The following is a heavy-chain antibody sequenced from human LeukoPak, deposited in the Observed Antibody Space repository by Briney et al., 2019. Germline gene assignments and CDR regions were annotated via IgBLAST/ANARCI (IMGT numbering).Heavy chain of an antibody. CDR1: GFTFSSYA. CDR2: ISYDGSNE. Sequence: GRSLRLSCAASGFTFSSYAMHWVRQAPGKGLEWVAFISYDGSNEHYADSVKGRFTISRDNSKNTLYLQMNSLRPEDTAVYYCXXXXXXLNLFYDWGQGTLVTVSS. J-gene: IGHJ4*02. V-gene: IGHV3-30-3*01. D-gene: IGHD2-21*01. CDR3: XXXXXXLNLFYD.